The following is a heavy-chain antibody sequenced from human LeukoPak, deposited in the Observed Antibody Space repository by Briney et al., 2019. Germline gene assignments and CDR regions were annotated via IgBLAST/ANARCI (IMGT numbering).Heavy chain of an antibody. J-gene: IGHJ4*02. CDR3: ARMYSYNWNYWDY. CDR1: GYTFTSYD. D-gene: IGHD1-20*01. Sequence: ASVKVSCKASGYTFTSYDINWARQAPGQGLEWMGWISAYNGNTNYAQKLQGRVTMTTDTSTSTAYMELRSLRSDDTAVYYCARMYSYNWNYWDYWGQGTLVTVSS. V-gene: IGHV1-18*01. CDR2: ISAYNGNT.